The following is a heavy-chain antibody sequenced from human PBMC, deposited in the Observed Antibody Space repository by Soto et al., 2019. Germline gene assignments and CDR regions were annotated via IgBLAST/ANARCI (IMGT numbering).Heavy chain of an antibody. CDR3: ASPPSYASGS. D-gene: IGHD3-10*01. Sequence: EVQLVESGGGLVQPGGSLRLSCAASGFTFSSYWMHWVRQVPGKGLVWVSRINSDGSSTTYADSVKGRFTISRDTAKNTLYLQMNSLRAEDTAVYYCASPPSYASGSWGQGTLVTVSS. CDR2: INSDGSST. J-gene: IGHJ4*02. V-gene: IGHV3-74*01. CDR1: GFTFSSYW.